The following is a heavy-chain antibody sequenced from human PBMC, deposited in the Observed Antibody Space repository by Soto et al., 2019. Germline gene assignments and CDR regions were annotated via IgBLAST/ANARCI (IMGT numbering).Heavy chain of an antibody. V-gene: IGHV3-30*18. Sequence: ESVGGVVQPGRSLRLSCAASGFTFSSYGMHWVRQAPGKGLEWVAVISYDGSNKYYADSVKGRFTISRDNSKNTLYLQMNSLRAEDTAVYYCAKDQRGYSSSSALDYWGQGTLVTVSS. CDR2: ISYDGSNK. CDR3: AKDQRGYSSSSALDY. CDR1: GFTFSSYG. J-gene: IGHJ4*02. D-gene: IGHD6-6*01.